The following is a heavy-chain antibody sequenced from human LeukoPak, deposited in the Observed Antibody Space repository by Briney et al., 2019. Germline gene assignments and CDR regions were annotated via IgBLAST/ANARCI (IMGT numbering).Heavy chain of an antibody. V-gene: IGHV3-21*01. CDR3: ARGHIVVVTAHFDY. Sequence: GGSLRLSCAASGFTFCSYSMNWVRQAPGKGLEWVSSISSSSSYIYYADSVKGRFTISRDNAKNSLYLQMNSLRAEDTAVYYCARGHIVVVTAHFDYWGQGTLVTVSS. D-gene: IGHD2-21*02. J-gene: IGHJ4*02. CDR2: ISSSSSYI. CDR1: GFTFCSYS.